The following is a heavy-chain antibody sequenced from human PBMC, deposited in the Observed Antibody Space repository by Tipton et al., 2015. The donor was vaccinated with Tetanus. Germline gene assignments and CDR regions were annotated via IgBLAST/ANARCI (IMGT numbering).Heavy chain of an antibody. CDR1: GGSTRDFY. V-gene: IGHV4-4*07. CDR3: ARDQGGGRVVRLNWFDP. J-gene: IGHJ5*02. CDR2: IYTSRIT. D-gene: IGHD6-6*01. Sequence: TLSLNCTVSGGSTRDFYWTWIRQAAGKRLEWIGRIYTSRITIYNPSLKSRVSMSMDTSRNQFSLELSSVTAADTAVYYCARDQGGGRVVRLNWFDPWGQGILVTVSS.